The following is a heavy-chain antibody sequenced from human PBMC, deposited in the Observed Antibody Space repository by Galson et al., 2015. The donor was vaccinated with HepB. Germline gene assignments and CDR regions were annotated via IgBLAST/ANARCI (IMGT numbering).Heavy chain of an antibody. Sequence: SVKVSCKASGYTFNSYAINWVRQAQGQGLEWMGRIIPVVDTVNYAEKFQGRVTITRDTSASTAHMELSSLRSEDTAVYYCARVPGYYYDTSGHFDYWGQGTLVTVSS. CDR2: IIPVVDTV. V-gene: IGHV1-69*04. CDR3: ARVPGYYYDTSGHFDY. CDR1: GYTFNSYA. D-gene: IGHD3-22*01. J-gene: IGHJ4*02.